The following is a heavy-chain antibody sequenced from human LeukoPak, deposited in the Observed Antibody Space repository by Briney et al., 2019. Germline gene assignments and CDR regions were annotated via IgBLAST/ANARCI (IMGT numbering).Heavy chain of an antibody. J-gene: IGHJ4*02. Sequence: SETLCLTCAVSGGSISSYYWSWIRLPPGKGLEWVGYIYYTGATYYSPSLKSRVTISLDTSKNQFSLKLSSVTAADAAVYFCARPGYSYGTGYYFDYWGQGALVTVSS. CDR1: GGSISSYY. CDR3: ARPGYSYGTGYYFDY. D-gene: IGHD5-18*01. V-gene: IGHV4-59*01. CDR2: IYYTGAT.